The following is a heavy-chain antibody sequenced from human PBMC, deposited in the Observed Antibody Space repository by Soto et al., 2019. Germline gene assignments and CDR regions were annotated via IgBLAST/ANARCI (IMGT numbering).Heavy chain of an antibody. CDR3: AKGGPCSGGSCYSDVLY. V-gene: IGHV3-23*01. D-gene: IGHD2-15*01. CDR2: ISGSGGST. CDR1: GFTFSSYA. Sequence: VGSLRLSCAASGFTFSSYAMSWVRQAPGKGLEWVSAISGSGGSTYYADSVKGRFTISRDNSKNTLYLQMNSLRAEDTAVYYCAKGGPCSGGSCYSDVLYWGQGTLVTVSS. J-gene: IGHJ4*02.